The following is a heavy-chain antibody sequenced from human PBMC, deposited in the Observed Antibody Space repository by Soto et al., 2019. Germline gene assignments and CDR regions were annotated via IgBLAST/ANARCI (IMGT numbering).Heavy chain of an antibody. Sequence: AETLSLTCIVSGASISSYFWSWIRQPAGKGLEWIGRIDTTGSTNYNPSLKSRVTMSVDTSKNQFALKLYSVTAADTAVYYCASSGYRYGYGAFDIWGQGTMVTVSS. V-gene: IGHV4-4*07. CDR2: IDTTGST. J-gene: IGHJ3*02. D-gene: IGHD5-18*01. CDR3: ASSGYRYGYGAFDI. CDR1: GASISSYF.